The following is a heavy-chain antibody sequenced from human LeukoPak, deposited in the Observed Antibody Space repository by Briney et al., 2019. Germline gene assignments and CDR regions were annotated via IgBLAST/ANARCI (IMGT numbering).Heavy chain of an antibody. CDR3: ARARSGSGWYWFDP. Sequence: GGSLRLSCAASGFTFDDYGMSWVRQAPGKGLEWVSGINWNGGSTGYADSVKGRFTISRDNAKNSLYLQMNSLRAADTAVYYCARARSGSGWYWFDPWGQGTLVIVSS. J-gene: IGHJ5*02. D-gene: IGHD6-19*01. V-gene: IGHV3-20*04. CDR1: GFTFDDYG. CDR2: INWNGGST.